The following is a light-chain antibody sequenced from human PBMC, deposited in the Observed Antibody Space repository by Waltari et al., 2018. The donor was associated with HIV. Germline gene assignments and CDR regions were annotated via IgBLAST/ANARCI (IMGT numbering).Light chain of an antibody. CDR2: EVT. CDR1: NSDISDYNY. CDR3: SSFAGTHKL. Sequence: QSALTQSPSASGSPGQSVNISCSGANSDISDYNYFSWYQQHSDRPPKLILFEVTKRPSGVPDRFSGSKSGNTASLFVSGLQPEDEATYFCSSFAGTHKLFGGGTKLTVL. V-gene: IGLV2-8*01. J-gene: IGLJ2*01.